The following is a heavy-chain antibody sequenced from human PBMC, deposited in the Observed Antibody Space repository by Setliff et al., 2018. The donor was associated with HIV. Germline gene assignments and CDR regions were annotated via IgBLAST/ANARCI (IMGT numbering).Heavy chain of an antibody. CDR1: GYSISSDYC. CDR2: MCHGGNNN. J-gene: IGHJ6*03. D-gene: IGHD7-27*01. CDR3: ARVSPLTHYYYMDM. Sequence: TLSLTCGVSGYSISSDYCWGWIRQPPGKGLEWIGNMCHGGNNNYYNPSLKSRVSMSVDTSKNQFYLHLSSVTAADTAVYYCARVSPLTHYYYMDMWGKGTTVTVSS. V-gene: IGHV4-38-2*01.